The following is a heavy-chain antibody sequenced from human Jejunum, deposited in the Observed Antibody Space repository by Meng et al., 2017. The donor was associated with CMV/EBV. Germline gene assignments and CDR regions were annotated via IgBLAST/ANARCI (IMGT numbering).Heavy chain of an antibody. CDR2: VNTYSGDT. CDR1: GYTFTGYF. D-gene: IGHD6-13*01. V-gene: IGHV1-2*06. Sequence: VSCKASGYTFTGYFIQWMRQTPGQGLEWMGRVNTYSGDTSFAQKFQGRVTMTRDTSISTAYMELSRLTSDDTAVYYCARGAAAGHNWGQGSLVTVSS. CDR3: ARGAAAGHN. J-gene: IGHJ4*02.